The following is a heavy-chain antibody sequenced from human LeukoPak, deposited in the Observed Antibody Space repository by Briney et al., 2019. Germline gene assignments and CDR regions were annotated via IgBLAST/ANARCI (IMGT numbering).Heavy chain of an antibody. J-gene: IGHJ4*02. V-gene: IGHV4-4*07. D-gene: IGHD3-10*01. CDR3: AREGDGLWFGEHHFDY. Sequence: SETLSLTCTVSGGSISSYYWSWIRQPAGKGLEWIGRIYTSGSNNYNPSLKSRVTMSVDTSKNQFSLKLSSVTAADTAVYYCAREGDGLWFGEHHFDYWGQGTLVTVSS. CDR1: GGSISSYY. CDR2: IYTSGSN.